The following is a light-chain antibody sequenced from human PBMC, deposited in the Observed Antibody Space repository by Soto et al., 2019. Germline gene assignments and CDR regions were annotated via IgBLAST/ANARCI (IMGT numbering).Light chain of an antibody. CDR2: GTY. Sequence: EIVLTQSPGTLSLSPGERATLSCRASQSVTGSYLAWYQQKPGQAPRLVIYGTYNMATGIPDRFSGSGSGTDFTLTISRPAPTDLAVYYGQHYGISSWTFGQGTKVEIK. CDR1: QSVTGSY. V-gene: IGKV3-20*01. CDR3: QHYGISSWT. J-gene: IGKJ1*01.